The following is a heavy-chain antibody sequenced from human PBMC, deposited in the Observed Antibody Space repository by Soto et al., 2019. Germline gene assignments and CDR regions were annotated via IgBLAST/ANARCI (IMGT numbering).Heavy chain of an antibody. CDR1: GFTFGSYS. CDR3: VRDLVGSRGYLGQ. J-gene: IGHJ4*02. Sequence: VGFLRLSCAASGFTFGSYSMNWVRQAPVKGLEWVSSISSSSSYIYYADSVKGRFTISRDNAKNSLFLQMNSLRADDTALYYCVRDLVGSRGYLGQWGQGTQVTVSS. CDR2: ISSSSSYI. V-gene: IGHV3-21*04. D-gene: IGHD3-22*01.